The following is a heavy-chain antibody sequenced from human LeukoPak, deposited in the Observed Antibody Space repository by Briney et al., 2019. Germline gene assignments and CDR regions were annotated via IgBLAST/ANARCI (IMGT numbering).Heavy chain of an antibody. J-gene: IGHJ4*02. V-gene: IGHV1-2*02. CDR3: SRDIVVVLPAARPGLSVDY. D-gene: IGHD2-2*01. CDR1: GYTFTSNY. Sequence: ASVKVSCKAFGYTFTSNYMHWVRQAPGQGPEWMGVISPSGGSTTYAQKFQGRVTMTRDTSISTAYMELSRLRSDNTAVYYCSRDIVVVLPAARPGLSVDYWGQGTLVTVSS. CDR2: ISPSGGST.